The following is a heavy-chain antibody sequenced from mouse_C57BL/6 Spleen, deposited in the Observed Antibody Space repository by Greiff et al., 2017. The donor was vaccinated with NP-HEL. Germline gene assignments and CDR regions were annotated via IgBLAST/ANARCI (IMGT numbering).Heavy chain of an antibody. CDR2: IDPSDSYT. J-gene: IGHJ3*01. D-gene: IGHD2-1*01. V-gene: IGHV1-50*01. CDR1: GYTFTSYW. Sequence: QVQLQQSGAELVKPGASVKLSCKASGYTFTSYWMQWVKQRPGQGLEWIGAIDPSDSYTNYNQKFKGKATLTVDTSSSTAYMQLSSLTSEDSAVYYCARRDYGNSWFAYWGQGTLVTVSA. CDR3: ARRDYGNSWFAY.